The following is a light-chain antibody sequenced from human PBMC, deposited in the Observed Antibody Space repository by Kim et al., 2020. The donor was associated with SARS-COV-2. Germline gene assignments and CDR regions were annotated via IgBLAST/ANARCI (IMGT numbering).Light chain of an antibody. Sequence: QSITISCTGTSSDVGVYNYVSWYQQHPGKAPKLMIYDVSKRPSGVSNRFSGSKSGNTASLTISGLQAEDEADYYCSSYTSSSTYVVFGGGTQLTVL. CDR2: DVS. CDR3: SSYTSSSTYVV. V-gene: IGLV2-14*04. J-gene: IGLJ2*01. CDR1: SSDVGVYNY.